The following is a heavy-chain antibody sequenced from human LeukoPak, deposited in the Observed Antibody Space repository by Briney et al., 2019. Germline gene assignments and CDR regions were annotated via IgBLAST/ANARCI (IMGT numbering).Heavy chain of an antibody. CDR2: IIPIFGTA. Sequence: GASVKVSCKASGGTFSSYAISWVRQAPGQGLEWMGGIIPIFGTANYAQKFQGRVTITADKSTSTAYMELSSLRSEDTAVYYCAATTPGYSYGSGYWGQGTLVTVSS. CDR3: AATTPGYSYGSGY. CDR1: GGTFSSYA. D-gene: IGHD5-18*01. J-gene: IGHJ4*02. V-gene: IGHV1-69*06.